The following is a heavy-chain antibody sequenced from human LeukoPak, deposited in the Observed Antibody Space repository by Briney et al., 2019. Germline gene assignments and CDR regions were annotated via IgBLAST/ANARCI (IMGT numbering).Heavy chain of an antibody. D-gene: IGHD5-24*01. CDR3: ARDVEMDY. J-gene: IGHJ4*02. Sequence: GGSLRLSCAASGFTVSSNYMSWVRQAPGKGLEWVSVIYSGGTTYYADSVEGRFTISRDNSKNTLYLQMNSLRAGDTAVYYCARDVEMDYWGQGTLVTVSS. CDR2: IYSGGTT. V-gene: IGHV3-66*02. CDR1: GFTVSSNY.